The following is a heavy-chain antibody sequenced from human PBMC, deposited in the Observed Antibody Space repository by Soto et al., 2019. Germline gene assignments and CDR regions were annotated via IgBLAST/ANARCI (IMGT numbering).Heavy chain of an antibody. D-gene: IGHD6-19*01. Sequence: SETLSLTCTVSGGSISSSSYYWGWIRQPPGKGLEWIGSIYYSGSTYYNPSLKSRVTISVDTSKNQFSLKLSSVAAADTAVYYCARWRAVARYGMDVWGQGTAVTVSS. CDR1: GGSISSSSYY. J-gene: IGHJ6*02. CDR2: IYYSGST. CDR3: ARWRAVARYGMDV. V-gene: IGHV4-39*01.